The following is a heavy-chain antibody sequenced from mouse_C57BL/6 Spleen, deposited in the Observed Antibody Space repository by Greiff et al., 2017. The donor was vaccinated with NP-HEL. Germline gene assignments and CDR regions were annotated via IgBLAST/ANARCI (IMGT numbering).Heavy chain of an antibody. Sequence: QVQLKQSGAELVRPGTSVKVSCKASGYAFTYYLIEWVKQRPGQGLEWIGVINPGSGGTNYNEKFKGKATLTADKSSSTAYMQLSSLTSEDSAVYFCARDPSYGSSWRAMDYWGQGTSVTVSS. CDR1: GYAFTYYL. CDR3: ARDPSYGSSWRAMDY. D-gene: IGHD1-1*01. J-gene: IGHJ4*01. CDR2: INPGSGGT. V-gene: IGHV1-54*01.